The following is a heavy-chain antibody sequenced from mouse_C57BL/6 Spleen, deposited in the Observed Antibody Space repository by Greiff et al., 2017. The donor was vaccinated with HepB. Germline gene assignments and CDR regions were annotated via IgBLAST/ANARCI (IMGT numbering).Heavy chain of an antibody. Sequence: EVNVVESGGGLVQPGGSLSLSCAASGFTFTDYYMSWVRQPPGKALEWLGFIRNKANGYTTEYSASVKGRFTISRDNSQSILYLQMNALRAEDSATYYCARGRYFDVWGTGTTVTVSS. CDR3: ARGRYFDV. CDR1: GFTFTDYY. J-gene: IGHJ1*03. V-gene: IGHV7-3*01. CDR2: IRNKANGYTT.